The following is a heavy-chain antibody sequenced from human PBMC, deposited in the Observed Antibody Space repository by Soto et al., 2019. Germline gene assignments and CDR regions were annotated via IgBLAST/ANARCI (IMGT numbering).Heavy chain of an antibody. V-gene: IGHV1-3*01. CDR1: GYTFTSYA. D-gene: IGHD3-10*01. J-gene: IGHJ4*02. CDR2: INAGNGNT. CDR3: ARGPITMVRGVLLDY. Sequence: ASVKXCCKASGYTFTSYAMHWVRQAPGQRLEWMGWINAGNGNTKYSQKFQGRVTITRDTSASTAYMELSSLRSEDTAVYYCARGPITMVRGVLLDYWGQGTLVTVSS.